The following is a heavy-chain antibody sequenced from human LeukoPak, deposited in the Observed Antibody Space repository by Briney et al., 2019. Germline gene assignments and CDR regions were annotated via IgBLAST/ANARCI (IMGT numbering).Heavy chain of an antibody. CDR3: ARYDSSGYYLFFDY. Sequence: GGSLRLSCAASGFTFSDNYMSWIRQAPGKGLEWVPYISSSGSTIYYADSVKGRFTISRDNAKNSLYLQMNSLRAEDTAVYYCARYDSSGYYLFFDYWGQGTLVTVSS. J-gene: IGHJ4*02. CDR2: ISSSGSTI. D-gene: IGHD3-22*01. CDR1: GFTFSDNY. V-gene: IGHV3-11*04.